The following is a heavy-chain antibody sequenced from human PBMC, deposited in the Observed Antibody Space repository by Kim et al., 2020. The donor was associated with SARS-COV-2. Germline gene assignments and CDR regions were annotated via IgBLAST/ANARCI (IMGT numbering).Heavy chain of an antibody. J-gene: IGHJ4*02. Sequence: KFQGRVTMTRDTSISTAYMELSRLRSDDTAVYYCARAYCSSTSCYDYFDYWGQGTLVTVSS. CDR3: ARAYCSSTSCYDYFDY. V-gene: IGHV1-2*02. D-gene: IGHD2-2*01.